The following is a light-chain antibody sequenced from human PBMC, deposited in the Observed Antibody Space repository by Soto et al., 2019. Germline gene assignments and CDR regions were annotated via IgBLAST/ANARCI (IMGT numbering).Light chain of an antibody. CDR3: QQRYNWTIT. CDR2: DAS. J-gene: IGKJ5*01. CDR1: QSVGSL. V-gene: IGKV3-11*01. Sequence: EIVLTQSPATLSSSPGEGATLSCRASQSVGSLLAWYQQKPGQAPRLVIYDASNRATGVPARFSGSGSVTDFTLTISSLEPDDVAVDYCQQRYNWTITFGQGTRLEIK.